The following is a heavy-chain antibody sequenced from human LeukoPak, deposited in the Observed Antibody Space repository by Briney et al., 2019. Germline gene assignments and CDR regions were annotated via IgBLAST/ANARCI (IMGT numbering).Heavy chain of an antibody. Sequence: GGSLRLSCAASGLTFSGSSMHWVRQAPGKGLEWVGRIRSKANNYATAYAASVKGRFTISSDDSKNTAYLQMNSPKTEDTAVYYCTRDRFYVWFDPWGQGTLVTVSS. D-gene: IGHD3-16*01. CDR2: IRSKANNYAT. CDR1: GLTFSGSS. CDR3: TRDRFYVWFDP. J-gene: IGHJ5*02. V-gene: IGHV3-73*01.